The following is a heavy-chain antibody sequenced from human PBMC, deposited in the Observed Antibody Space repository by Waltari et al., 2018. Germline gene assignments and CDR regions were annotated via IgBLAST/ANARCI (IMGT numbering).Heavy chain of an antibody. V-gene: IGHV4-59*01. CDR2: MYYNGDT. CDR3: ARVGGYPLGVFDI. D-gene: IGHD3-22*01. CDR1: GVSISSYY. Sequence: QVQLQESGPGLVKSSETLSLMCTVSGVSISSYYWSWIRQPPGKGLEWIGYMYYNGDTNYNPSLKSRVTTSIDTSKNQFSLKLNSVTAADTAVYYCARVGGYPLGVFDIWGQGTMVTVSS. J-gene: IGHJ3*02.